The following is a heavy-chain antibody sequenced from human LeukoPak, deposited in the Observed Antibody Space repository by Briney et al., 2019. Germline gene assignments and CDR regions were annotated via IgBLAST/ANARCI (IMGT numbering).Heavy chain of an antibody. Sequence: PSETLSLTCTVSGGSISSSSYYWGWIRQPPGKGLEWIGSIYYSGNTYYNPSLKSRVTISVDTSKNHFSLKLRSVTAADTAVYYCARHYFMQQLVPLFDYWCQGTLVTVSS. D-gene: IGHD6-13*01. CDR1: GGSISSSSYY. J-gene: IGHJ4*02. V-gene: IGHV4-39*01. CDR2: IYYSGNT. CDR3: ARHYFMQQLVPLFDY.